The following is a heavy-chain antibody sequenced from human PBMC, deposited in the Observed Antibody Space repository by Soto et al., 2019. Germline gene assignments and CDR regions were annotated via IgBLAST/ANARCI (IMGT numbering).Heavy chain of an antibody. D-gene: IGHD1-1*01. Sequence: GGSLRLSCAASGLPFNRNGMHWVRQAPGKRLEWVAVIWYDGSKEYYSDSVKGRFTISRDNSKNMLYLQMNSVRVEDTAVYFCARDRSAGNYFYYGMDVWGQGTTVTVS. CDR1: GLPFNRNG. CDR3: ARDRSAGNYFYYGMDV. CDR2: IWYDGSKE. J-gene: IGHJ6*02. V-gene: IGHV3-33*01.